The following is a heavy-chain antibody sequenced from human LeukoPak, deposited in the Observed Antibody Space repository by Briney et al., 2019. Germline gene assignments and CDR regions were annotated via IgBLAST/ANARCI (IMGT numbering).Heavy chain of an antibody. J-gene: IGHJ5*02. CDR1: GGSISSYY. V-gene: IGHV4-59*08. Sequence: SETLSLTCTVSGGSISSYYWSWIRQPPGKGLEWIGYIYYSGSTNYNPSLKSRVTISVDTSKNQFSLKLSSVTAADTAVYYCARTENYIPEDWFDPWGQGTLVTVSS. CDR3: ARTENYIPEDWFDP. D-gene: IGHD5-24*01. CDR2: IYYSGST.